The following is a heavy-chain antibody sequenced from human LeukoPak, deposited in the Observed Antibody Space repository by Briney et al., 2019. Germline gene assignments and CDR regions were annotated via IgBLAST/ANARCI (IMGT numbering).Heavy chain of an antibody. CDR1: VFTVSSNY. CDR2: IYSGGST. V-gene: IGHV3-53*01. J-gene: IGHJ1*01. D-gene: IGHD2-15*01. CDR3: AQQVGYCSSGSCYFTY. Sequence: PGGSLRPSCAASVFTVSSNYMSWVRQAPWKGPEWVSVIYSGGSTYYADSVKGRFTISRDKSKNTLSLQMNSLRAEDTAVYYCAQQVGYCSSGSCYFTYWGQGTLVTVSS.